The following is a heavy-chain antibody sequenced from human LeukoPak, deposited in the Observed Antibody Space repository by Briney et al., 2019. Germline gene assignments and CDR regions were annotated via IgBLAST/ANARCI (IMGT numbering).Heavy chain of an antibody. CDR3: ARVITIFGVVIPTGWFDP. V-gene: IGHV1-2*02. Sequence: ASVKVSCKASGYTFTGYYMHWVRQAPGQGLEWMGWINPNSGGTNYAQKFQGRVTMTRDTSISTAYMELSRLRSDDTAVYYCARVITIFGVVIPTGWFDPWGQGTLVTVSS. CDR2: INPNSGGT. D-gene: IGHD3-3*01. J-gene: IGHJ5*02. CDR1: GYTFTGYY.